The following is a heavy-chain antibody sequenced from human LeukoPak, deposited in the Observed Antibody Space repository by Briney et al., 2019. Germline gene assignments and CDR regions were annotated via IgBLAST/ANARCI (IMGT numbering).Heavy chain of an antibody. J-gene: IGHJ4*02. CDR2: ISTSSSYI. Sequence: GGSLRLSCAASGFTFNRYNMNWVRRAPGKGLEWVSSISTSSSYIYYADSVRGRFTISRDNAKNSLYLQMNSLRAEDTAVYYCARALRRDLDYWGQGTLVTVSS. CDR1: GFTFNRYN. CDR3: ARALRRDLDY. V-gene: IGHV3-21*01.